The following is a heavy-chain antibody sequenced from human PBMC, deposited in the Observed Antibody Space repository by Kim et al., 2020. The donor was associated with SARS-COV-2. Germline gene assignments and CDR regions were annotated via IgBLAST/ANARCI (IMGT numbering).Heavy chain of an antibody. CDR3: ARGTGYSSPPHYYYYG. J-gene: IGHJ6*01. V-gene: IGHV4-31*03. D-gene: IGHD6-13*01. Sequence: SETLSLTCTVSSASISSGDCYWSWIRQYPGKGLEWIGYIYYSGSTYYSPSLKSRVTISVDRSQNQFYLRLNSVTAADTAVYYCARGTGYSSPPHYYYYG. CDR2: IYYSGST. CDR1: SASISSGDCY.